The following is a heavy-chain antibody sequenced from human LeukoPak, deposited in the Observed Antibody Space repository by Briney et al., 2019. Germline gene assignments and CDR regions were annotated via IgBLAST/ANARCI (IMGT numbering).Heavy chain of an antibody. D-gene: IGHD6-19*01. J-gene: IGHJ4*02. Sequence: SVKVSCKASGGTFSSYAISWVRQAPGQGLEWMGRIIPILGIANYAQKFQGRVTITADKSTSTAYMELSSLRSEDTAVYYCAAGRSSGWTLDYWGQGTLVTVSS. V-gene: IGHV1-69*04. CDR2: IIPILGIA. CDR1: GGTFSSYA. CDR3: AAGRSSGWTLDY.